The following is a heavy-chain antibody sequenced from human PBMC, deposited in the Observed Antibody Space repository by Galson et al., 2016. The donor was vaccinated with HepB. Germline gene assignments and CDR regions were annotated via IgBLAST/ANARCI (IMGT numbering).Heavy chain of an antibody. D-gene: IGHD6-6*01. CDR3: ATGSGSSSREYYYYYYGMDV. Sequence: SVKVSCKVSGYTLNEVYIHWVRQAPGKGLEWMGGSDPENGETISAQKFQGRVTMTEDTSTDTAYMELSSLRSEDTAVYYCATGSGSSSREYYYYYYGMDVWGQGTTVTVSS. V-gene: IGHV1-24*01. CDR2: SDPENGET. J-gene: IGHJ6*02. CDR1: GYTLNEVY.